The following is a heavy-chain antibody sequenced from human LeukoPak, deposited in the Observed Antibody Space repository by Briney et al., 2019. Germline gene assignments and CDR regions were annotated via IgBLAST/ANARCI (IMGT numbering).Heavy chain of an antibody. D-gene: IGHD3-9*01. CDR3: ARVHDTTGYYHYFDY. CDR1: GFTFSTYP. V-gene: IGHV3-30*14. Sequence: GGSMRLSCEASGFTFSTYPMHWVRQAPDKGLEWVAMISHHGSNEYYADSVKGRFTISRDNSKNTLYLQMNNPRVEDTAIYYCARVHDTTGYYHYFDYWGQGTLVTVSS. CDR2: ISHHGSNE. J-gene: IGHJ4*02.